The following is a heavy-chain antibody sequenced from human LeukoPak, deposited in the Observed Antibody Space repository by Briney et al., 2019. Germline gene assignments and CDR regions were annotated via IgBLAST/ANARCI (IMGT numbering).Heavy chain of an antibody. CDR3: AGISTGSCFRH. Sequence: SSETLSLTCTVSGYSITSDYYWGWIRQSPARGLKWLGSISHSGNTYYDPSFKSRVTISRDTSKNQFSLKLNSVTAADTALYYCAGISTGSCFRHWGQGTVVTVSS. CDR2: ISHSGNT. V-gene: IGHV4-38-2*02. CDR1: GYSITSDYY. D-gene: IGHD4-17*01. J-gene: IGHJ1*01.